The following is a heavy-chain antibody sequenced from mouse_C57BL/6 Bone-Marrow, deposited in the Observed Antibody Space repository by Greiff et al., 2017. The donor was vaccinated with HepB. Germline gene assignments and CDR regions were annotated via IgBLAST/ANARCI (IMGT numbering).Heavy chain of an antibody. J-gene: IGHJ2*01. Sequence: QVQLQQSGAELVRPGASVTLSCKASGYTFTDYEMHWVKQTPVHGLEWIGAIDPETGGTAYNQKFKGKAILTADKSSSTAYMELRSLTSEDSAVYYCTTPQSYYYGSSYDYWGQGTTLTVSS. V-gene: IGHV1-15*01. CDR1: GYTFTDYE. CDR3: TTPQSYYYGSSYDY. CDR2: IDPETGGT. D-gene: IGHD1-1*01.